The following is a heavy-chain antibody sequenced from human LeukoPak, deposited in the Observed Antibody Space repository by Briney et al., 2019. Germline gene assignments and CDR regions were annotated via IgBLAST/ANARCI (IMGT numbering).Heavy chain of an antibody. CDR1: GGSISSSSYY. CDR2: VYYSGST. V-gene: IGHV4-39*07. CDR3: ARDGEGLFDY. Sequence: PSETLSLTCTVSGGSISSSSYYWGWIRQPPGKGLEWIGSVYYSGSTYYNPSLKSRVTISVDTSKNQFSLKLSSVTAADTAVYYCARDGEGLFDYWGQGTLVTVSS. J-gene: IGHJ4*02. D-gene: IGHD3-10*01.